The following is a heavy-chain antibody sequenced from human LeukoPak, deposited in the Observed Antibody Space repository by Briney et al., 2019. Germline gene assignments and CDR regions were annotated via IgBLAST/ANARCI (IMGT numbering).Heavy chain of an antibody. CDR3: ARIFLRGVTPFSAMYV. V-gene: IGHV5-51*01. Sequence: GGALHISCKGSGYSFSTHWIGWGRPRPGKGGGGMGTIYPRESETRYNPSFQGEGTISADNSITTAHLQCSSLKASYTAMYYRARIFLRGVTPFSAMYVWGKGTTFTVSS. CDR2: IYPRESET. CDR1: GYSFSTHW. J-gene: IGHJ6*04. D-gene: IGHD3-10*01.